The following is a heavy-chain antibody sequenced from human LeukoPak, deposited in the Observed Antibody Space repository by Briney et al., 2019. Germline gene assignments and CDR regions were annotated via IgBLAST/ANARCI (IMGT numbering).Heavy chain of an antibody. CDR1: GFSFSNHA. D-gene: IGHD2-15*01. V-gene: IGHV3-23*01. J-gene: IGHJ4*02. CDR2: ISGSGGST. CDR3: AKAPGAVAAIPPSLDY. Sequence: GGCLRLSCAASGFSFSNHAMSWVRQAAGRGREWVSSISGSGGSTYYADSVKGRFTIARDNSKTTLYLQMNSLRAEDTAVYYCAKAPGAVAAIPPSLDYWGQRTLATVYS.